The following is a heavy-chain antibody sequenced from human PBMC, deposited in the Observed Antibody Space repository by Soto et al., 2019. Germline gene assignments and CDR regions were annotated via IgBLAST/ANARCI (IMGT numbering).Heavy chain of an antibody. CDR2: ISYDGSNK. CDR1: GLTFSSYA. Sequence: GGSLRLSCAAAGLTFSSYAMHWVRQAPGKGLEWVAVISYDGSNKYYADSVKGRFTISRDNSKNTLYLQMNSLRAEDTAVYYCARDYDILTGPNALVPYYYYYGMDVWGQGTTVTVSS. J-gene: IGHJ6*02. CDR3: ARDYDILTGPNALVPYYYYYGMDV. V-gene: IGHV3-30-3*01. D-gene: IGHD3-9*01.